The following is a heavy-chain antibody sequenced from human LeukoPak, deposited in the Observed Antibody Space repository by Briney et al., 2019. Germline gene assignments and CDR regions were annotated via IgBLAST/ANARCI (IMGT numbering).Heavy chain of an antibody. D-gene: IGHD4-17*01. J-gene: IGHJ3*02. CDR3: ARFRPYGTAPAFDI. Sequence: VESLRLSCAASGFTFDDYGMSWVRQAPGKGLEWVSGINWNGGSTGYADSVKGRFTISRDNAKNSLYLQMNSLRAEDTALYYCARFRPYGTAPAFDIWGQGTMVTVSS. V-gene: IGHV3-20*04. CDR2: INWNGGST. CDR1: GFTFDDYG.